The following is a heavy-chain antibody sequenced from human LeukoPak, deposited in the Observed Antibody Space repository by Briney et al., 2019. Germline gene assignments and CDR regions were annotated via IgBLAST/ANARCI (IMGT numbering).Heavy chain of an antibody. CDR3: AREGLGFHQLLFSYFDY. CDR2: IIPIFGTA. CDR1: GGTFTSYA. Sequence: ASVKVSCKASGGTFTSYAISWVRQAPGQGLEWMGGIIPIFGTANYAQKFQGRVTITADESTSTAYMELSSLRSEDTAVYYCAREGLGFHQLLFSYFDYWGQGTLVTVSS. V-gene: IGHV1-69*13. J-gene: IGHJ4*02. D-gene: IGHD2-2*01.